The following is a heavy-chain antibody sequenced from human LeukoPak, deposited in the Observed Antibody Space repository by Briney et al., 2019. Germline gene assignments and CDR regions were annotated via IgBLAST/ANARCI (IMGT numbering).Heavy chain of an antibody. Sequence: PSETLSLTCTVSGGSISSYYWSWIRQPAGKGLEWIGRIYTSGSTNYNPSLKSRVTMSVDTSKNQFPLKLSSVTAADTAVYYCARERSSGWYGYYFDYWGQGTLVTVSS. V-gene: IGHV4-4*07. CDR1: GGSISSYY. CDR3: ARERSSGWYGYYFDY. J-gene: IGHJ4*02. D-gene: IGHD6-19*01. CDR2: IYTSGST.